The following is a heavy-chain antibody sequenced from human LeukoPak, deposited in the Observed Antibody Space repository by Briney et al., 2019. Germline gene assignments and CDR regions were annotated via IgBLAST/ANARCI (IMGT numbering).Heavy chain of an antibody. D-gene: IGHD6-13*01. V-gene: IGHV1-18*01. CDR2: ISAYSGNT. CDR1: GYIFINYG. J-gene: IGHJ1*01. CDR3: ARGYPLSTTAAGTYFQH. Sequence: GASVKVSCKASGYIFINYGICWVRQAPGQGLEWMGWISAYSGNTKYAQKFQGRLTMITDTSTSTAYMDLRSLRSDDTAVYYCARGYPLSTTAAGTYFQHWGQGTLVTVSS.